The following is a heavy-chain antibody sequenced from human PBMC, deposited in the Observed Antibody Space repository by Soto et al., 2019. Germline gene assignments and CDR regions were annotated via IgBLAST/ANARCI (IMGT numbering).Heavy chain of an antibody. CDR1: GGSISSGGYS. J-gene: IGHJ5*02. V-gene: IGHV4-30-2*01. CDR3: ARDQLEGNWFDP. Sequence: QLQLQESGSGLVRPSQTLSLTCAVSGGSISSGGYSWNWIRQPPGKGLEWIGYIYHSGSTVYNPSLKSRVTLSVDKSKNQFSLKLSSVTAADTAVYYCARDQLEGNWFDPWGQGTLVTVSS. D-gene: IGHD1-1*01. CDR2: IYHSGST.